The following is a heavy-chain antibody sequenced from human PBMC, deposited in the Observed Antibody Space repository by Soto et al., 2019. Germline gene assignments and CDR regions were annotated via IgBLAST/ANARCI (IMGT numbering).Heavy chain of an antibody. Sequence: GGSLRLSCAASGFTVSSSYMSWVRQAPGKGLEWVSVIYSGGTTYYADSVKGRFTISRHNSKNTLYLQMNSLRAEDTAVYYCARVSGDYGDYYYYMDVWGKGTTVTVS. J-gene: IGHJ6*03. CDR2: IYSGGTT. V-gene: IGHV3-53*04. CDR1: GFTVSSSY. CDR3: ARVSGDYGDYYYYMDV. D-gene: IGHD4-17*01.